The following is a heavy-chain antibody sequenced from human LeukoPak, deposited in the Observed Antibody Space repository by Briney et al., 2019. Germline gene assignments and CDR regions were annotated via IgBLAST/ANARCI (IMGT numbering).Heavy chain of an antibody. J-gene: IGHJ4*02. CDR1: GYTFTSYA. CDR2: INTGNGNT. CDR3: ARDRGVTMVRGVIDSFDY. D-gene: IGHD3-10*01. Sequence: GASVKVSCKASGYTFTSYAMHWVRQAPGQRLECMGWINTGNGNTKYSQKFQGRVTITRDTSASTAYMKLSSLRSEDTAVYYCARDRGVTMVRGVIDSFDYWGQGTLVTVSS. V-gene: IGHV1-3*04.